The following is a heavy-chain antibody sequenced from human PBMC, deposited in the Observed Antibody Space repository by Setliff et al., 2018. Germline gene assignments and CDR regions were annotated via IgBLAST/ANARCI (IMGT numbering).Heavy chain of an antibody. J-gene: IGHJ3*02. Sequence: ASVTVSCKASGYTFSTYGIAWVRQAPGQGLEWMGWISPYNGYIIYAHKFQGRVTMTTDTSTGTADMELRNLRSDDTAVYYCTRDTNIVVVPPHRTAFDIWGQGTMVTASS. V-gene: IGHV1-18*01. CDR3: TRDTNIVVVPPHRTAFDI. CDR2: ISPYNGYI. CDR1: GYTFSTYG. D-gene: IGHD2-2*01.